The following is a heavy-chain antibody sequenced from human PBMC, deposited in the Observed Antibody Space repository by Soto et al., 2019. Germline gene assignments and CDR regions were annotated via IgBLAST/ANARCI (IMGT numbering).Heavy chain of an antibody. CDR2: ISYSGST. CDR1: GGSISSYY. Sequence: TSETLSLTCTVSGGSISSYYWSWIRQPPGKGLEWIGYISYSGSTNYNPSLKSRVTISLDTSKNQFSLKLNSVTAADTAVYYCARVSYDSSGYYSRFDYWGQGTLVTVS. CDR3: ARVSYDSSGYYSRFDY. V-gene: IGHV4-59*01. J-gene: IGHJ4*02. D-gene: IGHD3-22*01.